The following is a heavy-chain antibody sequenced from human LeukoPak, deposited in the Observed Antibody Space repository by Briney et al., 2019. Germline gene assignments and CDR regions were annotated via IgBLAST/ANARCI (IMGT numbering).Heavy chain of an antibody. J-gene: IGHJ4*02. CDR1: GFTFSSYA. CDR2: LSGRGDNT. V-gene: IGHV3-23*01. CDR3: VYCSSSSCYKTGNYFDS. Sequence: PGGSLRLSCAASGFTFSSYAMSWVRQAPGKGLEWVSSLSGRGDNTYYADSVKGRFTISGDNSKNTVYLQMNSLRAEDTALYYCVYCSSSSCYKTGNYFDSWGQGTPVTVSS. D-gene: IGHD2-2*02.